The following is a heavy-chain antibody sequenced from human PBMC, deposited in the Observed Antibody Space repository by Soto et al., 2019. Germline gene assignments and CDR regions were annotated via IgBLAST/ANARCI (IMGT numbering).Heavy chain of an antibody. Sequence: SETLSLTCTVSGGSISSYYWSWIRQPPGKGLEWIGYIYYSGSTNYNPSLKSRVTISVDTSKNQFSLKLSSVTAADTAVYYCARGQGSIKIFGVVMPSGMDVWGQGTTVTVSS. J-gene: IGHJ6*02. CDR1: GGSISSYY. CDR2: IYYSGST. D-gene: IGHD3-3*01. V-gene: IGHV4-59*01. CDR3: ARGQGSIKIFGVVMPSGMDV.